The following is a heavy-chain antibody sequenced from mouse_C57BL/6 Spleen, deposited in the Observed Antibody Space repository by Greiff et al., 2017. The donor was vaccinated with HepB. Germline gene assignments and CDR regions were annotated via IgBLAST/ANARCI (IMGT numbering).Heavy chain of an antibody. CDR2: IDPENGDT. V-gene: IGHV14-4*01. J-gene: IGHJ4*01. CDR3: TRGIYSNYGAMDY. CDR1: GFNIKDDY. Sequence: EVQLQQSGAELVRPGASVKLSCTASGFNIKDDYMHWVKQRPEQGLEWIGWIDPENGDTEYASKFQGKATITADTSSNTAYLQLSSLTSEDTAVYYCTRGIYSNYGAMDYWGQGTSVTVSS. D-gene: IGHD2-5*01.